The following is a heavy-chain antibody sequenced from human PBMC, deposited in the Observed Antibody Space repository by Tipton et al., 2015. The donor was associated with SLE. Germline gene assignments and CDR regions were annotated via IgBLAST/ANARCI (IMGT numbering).Heavy chain of an antibody. D-gene: IGHD6-13*01. Sequence: TLSLTCSISGSSITSSSHYWGWIRQPPGKGLEWIGSIYYTGTTYYNPSLKSRVTISVETSKTHFSLKMSSVTAADTAMYYCARRSLSAVPKWGQGTLVTVSS. J-gene: IGHJ4*02. CDR3: ARRSLSAVPK. CDR1: GSSITSSSHY. CDR2: IYYTGTT. V-gene: IGHV4-39*01.